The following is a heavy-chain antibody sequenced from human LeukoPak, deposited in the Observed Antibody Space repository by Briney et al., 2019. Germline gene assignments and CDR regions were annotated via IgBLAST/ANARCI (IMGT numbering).Heavy chain of an antibody. CDR1: GFTFSSYA. D-gene: IGHD4-11*01. V-gene: IGHV3-23*01. CDR3: AKDFWASNDCDY. CDR2: ISGSGGST. J-gene: IGHJ4*02. Sequence: GGSLRLSCAASGFTFSSYAMSWVRQAPGKGLEWVSAISGSGGSTFSADSVKGRFTLSRDNSKNTLYLQMNSLRAEQTAVYYCAKDFWASNDCDYWVQGTLVSVSS.